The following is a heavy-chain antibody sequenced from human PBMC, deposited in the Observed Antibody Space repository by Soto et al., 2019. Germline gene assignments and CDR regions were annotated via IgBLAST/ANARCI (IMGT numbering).Heavy chain of an antibody. J-gene: IGHJ2*01. CDR1: GGTFSSYA. CDR3: ARDWVVDSWYFDL. D-gene: IGHD2-21*01. CDR2: IIPVYGAT. V-gene: IGHV1-69*06. Sequence: QVQLVQSGAEVKKPGSSVKVSCKASGGTFSSYAISWVRQAPGQGLEWMGGIIPVYGATNSAQKFRGRVTITADKSTATAYMELSSLTSEDTAVYYCARDWVVDSWYFDLWGRGTLVTVSS.